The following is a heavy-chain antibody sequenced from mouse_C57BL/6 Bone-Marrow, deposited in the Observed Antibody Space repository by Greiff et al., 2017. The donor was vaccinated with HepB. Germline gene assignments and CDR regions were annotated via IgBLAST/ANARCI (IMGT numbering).Heavy chain of an antibody. CDR3: ARDLLGAMDY. D-gene: IGHD6-2*01. CDR1: GYSITSGYY. J-gene: IGHJ4*01. V-gene: IGHV3-6*01. Sequence: EVKLMESGPGLVKPSQSLSLTCSVTGYSITSGYYWNWIRQFPGNKLEWMGYISYDGSNNYNPSLKNRISITRDTSKNQFFLTLNSVTTEDTATYYCARDLLGAMDYWGQGTSVTVSS. CDR2: ISYDGSN.